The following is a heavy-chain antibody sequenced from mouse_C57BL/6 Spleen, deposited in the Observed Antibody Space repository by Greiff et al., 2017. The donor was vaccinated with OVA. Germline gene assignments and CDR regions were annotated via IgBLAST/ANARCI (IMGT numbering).Heavy chain of an antibody. J-gene: IGHJ3*01. CDR3: AAEGWLLPLFAY. Sequence: VQLQESGPELVKPGASVKLSCKASGYTFTSYDINWVKQRPGQGLEWIGWIYPRDGSTEYNEKFKGKATLTVDTSSSTAYMELHSLTSEDSAVYFCAAEGWLLPLFAYWGQGTLVTVSA. D-gene: IGHD2-3*01. CDR1: GYTFTSYD. CDR2: IYPRDGST. V-gene: IGHV1-85*01.